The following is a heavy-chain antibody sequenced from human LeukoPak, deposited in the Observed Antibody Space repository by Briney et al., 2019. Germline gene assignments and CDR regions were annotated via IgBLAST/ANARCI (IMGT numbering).Heavy chain of an antibody. J-gene: IGHJ6*03. V-gene: IGHV3-48*04. Sequence: GGSLRLSCAASGFTFSSYGMNWVRQAPGKGLEWVSYISSSSSTIYYADSVKGRFTISRDNAKNSLYLQMNSLRAEDTAVYYCARDPRTHYDFWSGYQYYYYMDVWGKGITVTVSS. CDR3: ARDPRTHYDFWSGYQYYYYMDV. CDR2: ISSSSSTI. D-gene: IGHD3-3*01. CDR1: GFTFSSYG.